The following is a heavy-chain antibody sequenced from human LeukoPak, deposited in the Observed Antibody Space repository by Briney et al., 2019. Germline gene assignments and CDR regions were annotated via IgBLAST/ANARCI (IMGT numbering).Heavy chain of an antibody. CDR2: IKLDGSEK. V-gene: IGHV3-7*03. J-gene: IGHJ4*02. CDR1: GFTFGKYW. Sequence: GGSLRLSCVASGFTFGKYWMSWVRQAPGKGLEWVANIKLDGSEKNYVDSVKGRFTISRDNSKNTLYLQMNSLRAEDTAVYYCARDSDYGDYYFDYWGQGTLVTVSS. CDR3: ARDSDYGDYYFDY. D-gene: IGHD4-17*01.